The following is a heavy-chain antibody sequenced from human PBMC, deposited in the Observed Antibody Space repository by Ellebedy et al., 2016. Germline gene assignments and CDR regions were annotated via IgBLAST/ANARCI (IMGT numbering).Heavy chain of an antibody. J-gene: IGHJ4*02. Sequence: GESLKISXAASGFTFSNYYMTWIRQAPGKGLEWISYISDSGNTKYYADSVKGRFSISRDNAENSLYLQLNSLRAEDTAVYYCARDRDYYLDSWGQGTQVTVSS. CDR3: ARDRDYYLDS. V-gene: IGHV3-11*01. D-gene: IGHD4/OR15-4a*01. CDR2: ISDSGNTK. CDR1: GFTFSNYY.